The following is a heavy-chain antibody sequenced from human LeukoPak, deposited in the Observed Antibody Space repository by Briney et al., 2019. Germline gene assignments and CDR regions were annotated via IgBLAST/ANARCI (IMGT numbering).Heavy chain of an antibody. CDR3: ARYQEHLEYFDY. J-gene: IGHJ4*02. Sequence: PSETLSLTCAVYGGSFSGYYWSWISQPPGKGLEWIGEIDHSGSTNYNPSLKSRVTISVDTSKTQFSLKRSSVTAAHTAVYYCARYQEHLEYFDYWGQGTLVTVSS. D-gene: IGHD1-1*01. CDR2: IDHSGST. CDR1: GGSFSGYY. V-gene: IGHV4-34*01.